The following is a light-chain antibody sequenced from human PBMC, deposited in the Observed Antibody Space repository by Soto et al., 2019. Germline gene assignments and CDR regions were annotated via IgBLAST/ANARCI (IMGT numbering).Light chain of an antibody. J-gene: IGKJ1*01. V-gene: IGKV3-15*01. CDR2: GAS. Sequence: EIVMTQSPATLSVSPGERATLSCRASQSVSSNLAWYQQKPGRAPRLLIYGASTRATGMPARFSGSGSGTEFTITISSRHSEDFAVYYCRQYNDLAPTFGQGTKPDIK. CDR3: RQYNDLAPT. CDR1: QSVSSN.